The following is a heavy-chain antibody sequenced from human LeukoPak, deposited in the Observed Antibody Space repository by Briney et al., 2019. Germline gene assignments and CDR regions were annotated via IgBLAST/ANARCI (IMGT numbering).Heavy chain of an antibody. CDR1: RFSISNYY. J-gene: IGHJ2*01. CDR2: IYSSGST. D-gene: IGHD1-26*01. CDR3: ARLGLLPWYFDI. V-gene: IGHV4-4*08. Sequence: PSETLSLTCTVSRFSISNYYWSWIRQPPGKGLEWIGYIYSSGSTNFNPSLKSRVTMSADTSRNQFSLKLSSVTAADTAVYFCARLGLLPWYFDIWGRGTLVTVSS.